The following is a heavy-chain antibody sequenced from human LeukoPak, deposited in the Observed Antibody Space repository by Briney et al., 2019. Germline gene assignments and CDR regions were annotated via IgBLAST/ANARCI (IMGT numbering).Heavy chain of an antibody. Sequence: SQTLSLTCTVSGGSLSSGGYYWSWIRQHPGKGLEWLGYLYYSGSTYYNPSLKSRVTISVDTSKNQFSLKLSSVTAADTAVYYCAREVAVAGTPYYFDYWGQGTLVTVSS. V-gene: IGHV4-31*03. CDR1: GGSLSSGGYY. CDR2: LYYSGST. D-gene: IGHD6-19*01. J-gene: IGHJ4*02. CDR3: AREVAVAGTPYYFDY.